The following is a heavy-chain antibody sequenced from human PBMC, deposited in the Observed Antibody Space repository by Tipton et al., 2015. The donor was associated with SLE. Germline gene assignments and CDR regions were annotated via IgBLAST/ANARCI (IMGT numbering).Heavy chain of an antibody. V-gene: IGHV4-4*07. Sequence: TLSLTCTVSGGSISGYYWSWVRQPAGKGLEWIGRIYTSASTIYNPSLKSRVTLSSDTSKNQFSLRVRSVTAADTAVYYCVVCSLSSCSYFDYWGQGRLVTVSS. D-gene: IGHD2-2*01. CDR2: IYTSAST. CDR3: VVCSLSSCSYFDY. CDR1: GGSISGYY. J-gene: IGHJ4*02.